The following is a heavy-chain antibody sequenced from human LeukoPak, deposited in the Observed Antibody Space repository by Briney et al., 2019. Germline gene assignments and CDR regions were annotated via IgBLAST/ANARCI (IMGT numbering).Heavy chain of an antibody. D-gene: IGHD6-13*01. CDR3: ARGGSSWYLGFDY. V-gene: IGHV1-46*01. J-gene: IGHJ4*02. Sequence: ASVKVSCKASGYTFTSYGISWVRQAPGQGLEWMGIINPSGGSTSYAQKFQGRVTMTRDTSTSTVYMELSSLRSEDTAVYYCARGGSSWYLGFDYWGQGTLVTVSS. CDR2: INPSGGST. CDR1: GYTFTSYG.